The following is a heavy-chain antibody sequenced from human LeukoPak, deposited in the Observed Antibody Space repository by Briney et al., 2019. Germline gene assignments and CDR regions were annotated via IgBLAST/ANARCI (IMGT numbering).Heavy chain of an antibody. CDR2: IRYDGSNK. J-gene: IGHJ4*02. V-gene: IGHV3-30*02. CDR3: AKDLGIAAAGTRADY. D-gene: IGHD6-13*01. Sequence: HPGGSLRLSCAASGFAFSSYGMHWVRQAPGKGLEWVAFIRYDGSNKYYADSVKGRFTISRDNSKNTLYLQMNSLRAEDTAVYYCAKDLGIAAAGTRADYWGQGTLVTVSS. CDR1: GFAFSSYG.